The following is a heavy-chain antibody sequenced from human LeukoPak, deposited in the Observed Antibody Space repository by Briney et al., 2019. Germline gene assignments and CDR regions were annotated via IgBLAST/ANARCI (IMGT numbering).Heavy chain of an antibody. D-gene: IGHD3-10*01. Sequence: ESGGSLRLSCAASGFTFSNAWMSWVRQAPGKGLEWVGRIQSKTDGGTIEYAAPVKGRFSISRDDSKTTLFLQMNSLKTEDTGVYYCSTLMVRGIINIWGQGTLVTVSS. V-gene: IGHV3-15*01. CDR3: STLMVRGIINI. CDR2: IQSKTDGGTI. J-gene: IGHJ4*02. CDR1: GFTFSNAW.